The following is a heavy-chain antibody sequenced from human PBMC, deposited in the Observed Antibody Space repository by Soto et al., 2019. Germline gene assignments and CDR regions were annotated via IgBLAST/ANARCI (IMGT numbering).Heavy chain of an antibody. CDR3: AKDNGLGERTGYYYGMDV. Sequence: EVQLLESGGGLVQPGGSLSLSCAASGFTFSSYAMSWVRQAPGKGLEWVSAISGSGGSTYYADSVKGRFTISRDNSKNTLYLQMNILRAEDTAVYHCAKDNGLGERTGYYYGMDVWGQGTTVTVSS. V-gene: IGHV3-23*01. CDR2: ISGSGGST. D-gene: IGHD2-8*01. CDR1: GFTFSSYA. J-gene: IGHJ6*02.